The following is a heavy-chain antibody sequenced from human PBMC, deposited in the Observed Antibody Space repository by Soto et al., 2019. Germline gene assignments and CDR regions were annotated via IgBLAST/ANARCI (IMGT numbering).Heavy chain of an antibody. D-gene: IGHD2-15*01. CDR1: GYSFTTYW. CDR2: IYPSDSDT. J-gene: IGHJ4*02. CDR3: ARGSRYCSGGSCDPSVPQY. V-gene: IGHV5-51*01. Sequence: GDSLKISCKGSGYSFTTYWIGWVRQMPGEGLEWMGIIYPSDSDTTYSPSFQGPVTISADKSISTAYLQWSNLKASDTAMYYCARGSRYCSGGSCDPSVPQYWGQGTLVTVSS.